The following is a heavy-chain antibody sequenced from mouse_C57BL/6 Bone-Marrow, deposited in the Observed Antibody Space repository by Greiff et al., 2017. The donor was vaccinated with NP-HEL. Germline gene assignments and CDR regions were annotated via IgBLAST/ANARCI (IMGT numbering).Heavy chain of an antibody. CDR3: TSYYGSGDY. D-gene: IGHD1-1*01. CDR1: GFNITHDY. Sequence: VQLQQSGAELVIPGASVKLSCTASGFNITHDYMPSGKQMRAPRLSFIFFIDPATGDTEYASGCKGKATITADTSSNTAYLPLSSLTSEDTAVYYCTSYYGSGDYWGQVTTLTVSS. J-gene: IGHJ2*01. CDR2: IDPATGDT. V-gene: IGHV14-4*01.